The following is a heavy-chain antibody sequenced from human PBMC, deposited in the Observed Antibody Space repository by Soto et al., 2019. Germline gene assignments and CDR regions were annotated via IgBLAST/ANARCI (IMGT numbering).Heavy chain of an antibody. CDR1: GFTFSSFA. J-gene: IGHJ4*02. CDR2: ISYDGSKK. V-gene: IGHV3-30-3*01. D-gene: IGHD4-17*01. CDR3: TRDMDYGDRAFGDY. Sequence: QVQLVESGGGVVQPGRSLRLSCAASGFTFSSFAMYWVRQAPGKGLDWVAVISYDGSKKYYADSVKGRFTISRDNSKNTRYLQMNGLRTEDAALYYCTRDMDYGDRAFGDYWGQGTLVTVSS.